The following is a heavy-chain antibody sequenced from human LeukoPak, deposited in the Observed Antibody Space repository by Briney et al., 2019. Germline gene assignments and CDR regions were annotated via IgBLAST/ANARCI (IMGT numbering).Heavy chain of an antibody. CDR1: GFTFSSYA. Sequence: PGGSLRLSCAASGFTFSSYAMSWVRQAPGKGLEWVSTISGSGGSTYYADSVKGRFTISRDNSKNTLYLQMNSLRAEDTAVYYCAKDPRDDSSGYYYFGYFDYWGQGTLVTVSS. D-gene: IGHD3-22*01. J-gene: IGHJ4*02. CDR3: AKDPRDDSSGYYYFGYFDY. V-gene: IGHV3-23*01. CDR2: ISGSGGST.